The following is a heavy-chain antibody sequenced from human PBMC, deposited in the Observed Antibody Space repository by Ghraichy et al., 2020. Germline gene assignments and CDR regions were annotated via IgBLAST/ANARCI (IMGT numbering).Heavy chain of an antibody. V-gene: IGHV4-39*01. J-gene: IGHJ2*01. CDR1: GGSISSSSYY. D-gene: IGHD6-19*01. Sequence: SETLSLTCTVSGGSISSSSYYWGWIRQPPGKGLEWIGSIYYSGSTYYNPSLKSRVTISVDTSKNQFSLKLSSVTAADTAVYYCARVVAVAGFDWYFDLWGRGTLVTVSS. CDR2: IYYSGST. CDR3: ARVVAVAGFDWYFDL.